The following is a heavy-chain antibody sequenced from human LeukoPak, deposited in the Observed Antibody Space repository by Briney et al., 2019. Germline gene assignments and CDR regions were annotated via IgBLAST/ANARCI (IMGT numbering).Heavy chain of an antibody. CDR3: ARGPSRFDP. CDR2: INHSGST. V-gene: IGHV4-34*01. Sequence: SETLSLTCAVYGGSFSGYYWSWIRQPPGKGLEWIGEINHSGSTNYNPSLKSRVTISVDTSKNQFSLKLSSVTAADTAVYYCARGPSRFDPWGQGTLVTVSS. CDR1: GGSFSGYY. J-gene: IGHJ5*02.